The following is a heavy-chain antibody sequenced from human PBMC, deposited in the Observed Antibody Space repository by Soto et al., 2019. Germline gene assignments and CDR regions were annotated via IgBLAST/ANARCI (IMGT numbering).Heavy chain of an antibody. V-gene: IGHV5-51*01. J-gene: IGHJ4*02. Sequence: PGESLKISCKASGYSFNSYWIGWVRQMPGKGLEWMGIVHPGNSDIRYSPSFQGQVTVSVDRSISTAYLQWSSLKASDTAMYYCAHSSGGWLLLPPSYYFDYWGQGTLVTVSS. CDR2: VHPGNSDI. D-gene: IGHD5-12*01. CDR3: AHSSGGWLLLPPSYYFDY. CDR1: GYSFNSYW.